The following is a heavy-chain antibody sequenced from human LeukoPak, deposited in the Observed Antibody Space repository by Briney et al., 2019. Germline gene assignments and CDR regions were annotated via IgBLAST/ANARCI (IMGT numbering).Heavy chain of an antibody. Sequence: GASAKVSCKASEYTFTGYYMHWVRQAPGQGLEWMGWINPDSGGTNYAQKFQGRVTMTRDTSISTAYMELSRLTSDDTAVYYCARDHGLNKRWFDPWGQETLVTVSS. CDR1: EYTFTGYY. V-gene: IGHV1-2*02. CDR2: INPDSGGT. J-gene: IGHJ5*02. CDR3: ARDHGLNKRWFDP. D-gene: IGHD1/OR15-1a*01.